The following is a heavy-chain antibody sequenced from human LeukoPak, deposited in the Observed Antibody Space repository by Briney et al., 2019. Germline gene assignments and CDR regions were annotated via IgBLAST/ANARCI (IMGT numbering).Heavy chain of an antibody. Sequence: GGSLRLSCAASGFTFSSYSMNWVRQALGKGLEWVSSISSSSSYIYYADSVKGRFTISRDNAKNSLYLQMNSLRAEDTAVYYCARATIFGWFDPWGQGTLVTVSS. CDR2: ISSSSSYI. CDR1: GFTFSSYS. D-gene: IGHD3-9*01. V-gene: IGHV3-21*01. J-gene: IGHJ5*02. CDR3: ARATIFGWFDP.